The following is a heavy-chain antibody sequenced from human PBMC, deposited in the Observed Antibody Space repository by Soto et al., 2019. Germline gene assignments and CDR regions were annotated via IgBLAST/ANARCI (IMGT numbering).Heavy chain of an antibody. CDR1: GYTFTSYG. V-gene: IGHV1-18*01. CDR3: ARVYCGGDCYPYNWFDP. J-gene: IGHJ5*02. Sequence: ASVKVSCKASGYTFTSYGISWVRQAPGQGLEWMGWISAYNGNTNYAQKLQGRVTMTTDTSTSTAYMELRSLRSDDTAVYYCARVYCGGDCYPYNWFDPWGQGTLVTVSS. CDR2: ISAYNGNT. D-gene: IGHD2-21*01.